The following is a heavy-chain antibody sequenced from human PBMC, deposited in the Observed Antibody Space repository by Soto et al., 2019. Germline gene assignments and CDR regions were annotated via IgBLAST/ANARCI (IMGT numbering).Heavy chain of an antibody. CDR3: ALVRNSGSYPFDY. V-gene: IGHV3-23*01. J-gene: IGHJ4*02. Sequence: GGSLRLSCAASGFTFSSYAMSWVRQAPGKGLEWVSAISGSGGSTYYADSVKGRFTISRDNSKNTLYLQMNSLRAEDTAVYYCALVRNSGSYPFDYWGQGTLVTVSS. CDR1: GFTFSSYA. CDR2: ISGSGGST. D-gene: IGHD1-26*01.